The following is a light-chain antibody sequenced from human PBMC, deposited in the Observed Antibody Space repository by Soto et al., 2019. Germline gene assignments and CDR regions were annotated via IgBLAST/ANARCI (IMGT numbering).Light chain of an antibody. J-gene: IGLJ2*01. Sequence: QSVLTQPPSVSGAPGQRVTISCTGSSSNIGAGYDVHWYQQLPGTAPKLLIYGNSNRPSGVPDRFSGSKSGTSASLAINGLQAEYEADYYYQSYDSSLSGSIFGGGTKLTVL. CDR2: GNS. V-gene: IGLV1-40*01. CDR1: SSNIGAGYD. CDR3: QSYDSSLSGSI.